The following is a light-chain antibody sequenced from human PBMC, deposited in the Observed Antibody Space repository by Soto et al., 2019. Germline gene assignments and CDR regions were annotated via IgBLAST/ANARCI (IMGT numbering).Light chain of an antibody. J-gene: IGLJ3*02. CDR2: EVT. CDR3: SSYAASNNFYFV. Sequence: QSALTQPPSASGSPGQSVTISCTGTSSDVGGYNYVSWYQQYPGRAPKLMIYEVTKRPSGVPDRFSGSKSGNTASLTVSGLXXXXXXDYYCSSYAASNNFYFVFGGGTKLTVL. V-gene: IGLV2-8*01. CDR1: SSDVGGYNY.